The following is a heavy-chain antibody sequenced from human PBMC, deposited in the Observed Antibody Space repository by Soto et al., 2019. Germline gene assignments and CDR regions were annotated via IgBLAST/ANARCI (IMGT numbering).Heavy chain of an antibody. CDR3: ASNRGGYCSGGSCYSGPIYYYYYMDV. V-gene: IGHV4-39*01. J-gene: IGHJ6*03. Sequence: SETLSLTCTVSGGSISSSSYYWGWIRQPPGKGLEWIGSIYYSGSTYYNPSLKSRVTISVDTSKNQFSLKLSSVTAADTAVYYCASNRGGYCSGGSCYSGPIYYYYYMDVWGKGTTVTVSS. CDR1: GGSISSSSYY. CDR2: IYYSGST. D-gene: IGHD2-15*01.